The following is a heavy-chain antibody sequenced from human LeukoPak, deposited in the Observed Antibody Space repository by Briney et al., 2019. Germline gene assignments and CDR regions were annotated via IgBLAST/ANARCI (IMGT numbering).Heavy chain of an antibody. J-gene: IGHJ4*02. D-gene: IGHD6-19*01. CDR2: ISSSSTHI. V-gene: IGHV3-21*01. CDR3: AGSIAVAGTIDY. Sequence: GGSLRLSCAASGFTLSSYSMNWVRQAPGKGLEWVSYISSSSTHIYYADSVKDRFTISRDNSKNTLYLQMNSLRAEDTAVYYCAGSIAVAGTIDYWGQGTLVTVSS. CDR1: GFTLSSYS.